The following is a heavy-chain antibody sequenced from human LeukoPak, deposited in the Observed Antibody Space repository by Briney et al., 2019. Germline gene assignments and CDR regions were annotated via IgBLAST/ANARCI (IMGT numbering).Heavy chain of an antibody. CDR1: GFTFSSYG. Sequence: SGGSLRLSCAASGFTFSSYGMHWVRQAPGKGLEWVAFIRYDGSNKYYADSVKGRFTISRDNSKNTLYLQMNSLRAEDTAVYYCARDSGYCSSTGCYVHYFDYWGQGTLVTVSS. CDR2: IRYDGSNK. V-gene: IGHV3-30*02. D-gene: IGHD2-2*01. CDR3: ARDSGYCSSTGCYVHYFDY. J-gene: IGHJ4*02.